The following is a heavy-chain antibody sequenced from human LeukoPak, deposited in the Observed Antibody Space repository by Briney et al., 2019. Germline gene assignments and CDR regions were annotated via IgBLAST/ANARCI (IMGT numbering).Heavy chain of an antibody. CDR2: IYYSGST. V-gene: IGHV4-59*01. J-gene: IGHJ5*02. CDR1: GGSISSYY. D-gene: IGHD3-3*01. CDR3: ARVVLEWLSPDNWFDP. Sequence: SETLSLTCTVSGGSISSYYWSWIRQPPGKGLEWIGYIYYSGSTNYNPSLKSRVTISVDTSKNQFSLKLSSVTAADTAVYCCARVVLEWLSPDNWFDPWGQGTLVTVSS.